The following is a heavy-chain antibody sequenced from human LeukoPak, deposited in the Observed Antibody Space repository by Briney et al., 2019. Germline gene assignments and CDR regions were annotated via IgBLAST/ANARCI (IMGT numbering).Heavy chain of an antibody. D-gene: IGHD5-12*01. J-gene: IGHJ4*02. Sequence: PGGSLRLSCAASGFTVSGNYMSWVRHAPGKGLEWVSVIYSGGSTYYADSVKGRFTISRDNSKNTLYLQMNSLRAEDTAVYYCARGGDIVATITFGYWGQGTLVTVSS. CDR2: IYSGGST. V-gene: IGHV3-66*01. CDR3: ARGGDIVATITFGY. CDR1: GFTVSGNY.